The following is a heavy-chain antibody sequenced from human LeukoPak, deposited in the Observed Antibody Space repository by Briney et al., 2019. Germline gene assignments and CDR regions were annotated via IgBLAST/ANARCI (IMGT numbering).Heavy chain of an antibody. CDR3: AKSYGDSLYYFDY. Sequence: SVTVSCTASGGTFSSYAISWVRQAPGQGLEWMGGIIPIFGTANYAQKFQGRVTITADESTSTAYMELSSLRSEDTAVYYCAKSYGDSLYYFDYWGQGTLITVSS. V-gene: IGHV1-69*13. CDR1: GGTFSSYA. J-gene: IGHJ4*02. D-gene: IGHD4-17*01. CDR2: IIPIFGTA.